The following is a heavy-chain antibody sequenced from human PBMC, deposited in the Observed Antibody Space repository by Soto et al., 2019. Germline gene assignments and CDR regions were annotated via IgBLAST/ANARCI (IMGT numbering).Heavy chain of an antibody. CDR3: AKGYSSGWYYLGWFDP. Sequence: QVQLVESGGGVVQPGRSLRLSRAASGFTFSSYGMHWVRQAPGKGLEWVAVISYDGSNKYYADSVKGRFTISRDNSKNTLYLQMNSLRAEDTAVYYCAKGYSSGWYYLGWFDPWGQGTLVTVSS. V-gene: IGHV3-30*18. CDR2: ISYDGSNK. D-gene: IGHD6-19*01. CDR1: GFTFSSYG. J-gene: IGHJ5*02.